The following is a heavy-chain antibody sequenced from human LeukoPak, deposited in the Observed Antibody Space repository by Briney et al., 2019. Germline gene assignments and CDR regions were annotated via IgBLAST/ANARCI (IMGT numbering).Heavy chain of an antibody. J-gene: IGHJ4*02. CDR3: ARHSDTSYFDY. V-gene: IGHV4-59*08. CDR2: IYYSGST. Sequence: SKTLSLTCTVSGGSISSYYWSWIRQPPGKGLEWIGYIYYSGSTNYNPSLKSRVTISVDTSKNQFSLKLSSVTAADTAVYYCARHSDTSYFDYWGQGTLVTVSS. D-gene: IGHD5-18*01. CDR1: GGSISSYY.